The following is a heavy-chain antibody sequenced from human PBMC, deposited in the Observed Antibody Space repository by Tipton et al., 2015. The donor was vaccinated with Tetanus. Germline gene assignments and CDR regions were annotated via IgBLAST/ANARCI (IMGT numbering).Heavy chain of an antibody. CDR2: INPSGGST. J-gene: IGHJ5*02. CDR1: GYTFTSYY. D-gene: IGHD6-6*01. V-gene: IGHV1-46*01. Sequence: QLVQSGAEVKKPGASVKVSCKASGYTFTSYYMHWVRQAPGQGLEWMGIINPSGGSTSYTQKFPGRVTMTRDTSTSTVYMELSSLRAEDTAVYYCARSSIAGRWFDPWGQGTLVTVSS. CDR3: ARSSIAGRWFDP.